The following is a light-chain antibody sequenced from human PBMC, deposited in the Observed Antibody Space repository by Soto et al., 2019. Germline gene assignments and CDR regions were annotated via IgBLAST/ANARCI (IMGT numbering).Light chain of an antibody. V-gene: IGKV3-15*01. CDR3: QHGCWWPFT. Sequence: LPSMASQSVSGNFAWYQQKPGQAPRLLIYGISTRATGIPARFSGSVSGTEFSHTISSRYSDDCAVDYCQHGCWWPFTFGQGTRLEIK. J-gene: IGKJ5*01. CDR1: QSVSGN. CDR2: GIS.